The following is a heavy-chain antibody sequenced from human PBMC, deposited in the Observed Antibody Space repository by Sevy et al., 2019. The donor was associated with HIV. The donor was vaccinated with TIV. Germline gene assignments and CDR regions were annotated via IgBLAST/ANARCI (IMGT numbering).Heavy chain of an antibody. Sequence: WGSLRLSCAASGFSFSSHDMHWVRQAPGMGLEWVAVIRYDGSNKHYGDSVKGRFTISRDNSKNALYLQMSSLRAEDTAVYYCAREKVDTSMIFVEYYGMDVWGQGTTVTVSS. D-gene: IGHD5-18*01. CDR1: GFSFSSHD. V-gene: IGHV3-33*01. CDR3: AREKVDTSMIFVEYYGMDV. CDR2: IRYDGSNK. J-gene: IGHJ6*02.